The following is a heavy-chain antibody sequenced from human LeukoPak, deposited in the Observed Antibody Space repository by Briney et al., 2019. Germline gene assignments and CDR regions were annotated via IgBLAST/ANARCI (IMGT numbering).Heavy chain of an antibody. D-gene: IGHD2-2*01. CDR1: GFTVSSNY. CDR3: ARGTTATLLDY. Sequence: GGSLRLSCAASGFTVSSNYMIWVRQAPGKGLEWVSVIYSGGSTYYADSVKGRFTISRDNSKNTLYLQMNSLRAEDTAVYYCARGTTATLLDYWGQGTLVTVSS. V-gene: IGHV3-53*01. J-gene: IGHJ4*02. CDR2: IYSGGST.